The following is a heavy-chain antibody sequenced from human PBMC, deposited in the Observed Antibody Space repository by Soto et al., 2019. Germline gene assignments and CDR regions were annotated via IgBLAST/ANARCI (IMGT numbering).Heavy chain of an antibody. Sequence: SETLSLTCTVSGGSISSYYWSWIRQPPGKGLEWIGYMYYGGRTNYNPSLKSRVTISVDTSKMQVSLKLSSVTAADTAVYFCAGGTPSPLIVRGSRGPWFDPWGQGTLVTVSS. J-gene: IGHJ5*02. CDR3: AGGTPSPLIVRGSRGPWFDP. D-gene: IGHD1-26*01. CDR2: MYYGGRT. V-gene: IGHV4-59*08. CDR1: GGSISSYY.